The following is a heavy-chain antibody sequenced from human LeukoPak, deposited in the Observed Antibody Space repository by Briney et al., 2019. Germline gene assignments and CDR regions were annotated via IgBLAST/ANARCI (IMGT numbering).Heavy chain of an antibody. V-gene: IGHV4-59*02. CDR2: IYYSGST. CDR1: GGSVSNKY. CDR3: ARDYGVEYSSSGDAFDI. Sequence: SETLSLTCTVSGGSVSNKYWSWIRQPPGKGLEWIGYIYYSGSTNYNPSLKSRVTISVDTSKNQFSLKLSSVTAADTAVYYCARDYGVEYSSSGDAFDIWGQGTMVTVSS. J-gene: IGHJ3*02. D-gene: IGHD6-6*01.